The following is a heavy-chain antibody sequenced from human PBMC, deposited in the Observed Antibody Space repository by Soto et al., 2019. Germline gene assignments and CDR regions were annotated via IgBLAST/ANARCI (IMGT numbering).Heavy chain of an antibody. D-gene: IGHD6-19*01. V-gene: IGHV1-69*01. CDR2: IIPIFGTA. J-gene: IGHJ6*01. CDR1: GGTFSSYA. Sequence: QVQLVQSGAEVKKPGSSVKVSCKASGGTFSSYAISWVRQAPGQGLEWMGGIIPIFGTANYAQKFQGRVTITADEYTSTAYLELSRLRYEDTAVYYCARDTYSSGWGDYCCYGMDVWGQGTTVTVFS. CDR3: ARDTYSSGWGDYCCYGMDV.